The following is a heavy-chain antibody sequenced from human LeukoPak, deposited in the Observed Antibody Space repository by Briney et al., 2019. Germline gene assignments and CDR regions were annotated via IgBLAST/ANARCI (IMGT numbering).Heavy chain of an antibody. J-gene: IGHJ4*02. CDR1: GFIFSNYA. Sequence: GGSLRLSCAAPGFIFSNYAMSWVRQAPGKGPEWVSSISVSGDKTYYTDSVTGRFTISRDDSKNTLYLQMNSLRAEDTAVYYCARDHPDYWGQGTLVTVSS. CDR2: ISVSGDKT. CDR3: ARDHPDY. V-gene: IGHV3-23*01.